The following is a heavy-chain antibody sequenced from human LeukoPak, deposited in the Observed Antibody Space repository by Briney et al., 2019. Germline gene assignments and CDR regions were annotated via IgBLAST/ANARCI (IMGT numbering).Heavy chain of an antibody. J-gene: IGHJ2*01. CDR2: ISGSGGST. D-gene: IGHD3-3*01. V-gene: IGHV3-23*01. CDR1: GFTFSSYA. Sequence: GGSLRLSCAASGFTFSSYAMSWVRQAPGKGLEWVSAISGSGGSTYYADSVKGRFTISRDNSKNTLYLQMNSLRAEDTAVYYCAKDSLNYDFWSGYEGGWYFDLWGQGTLVTVSS. CDR3: AKDSLNYDFWSGYEGGWYFDL.